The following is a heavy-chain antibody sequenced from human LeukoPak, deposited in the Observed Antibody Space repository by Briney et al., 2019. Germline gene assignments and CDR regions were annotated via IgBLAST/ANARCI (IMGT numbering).Heavy chain of an antibody. CDR1: GFTFRSYA. CDR3: TTTPPPRLVIIN. CDR2: ISGSGGST. Sequence: GGSLRLSCAASGFTFRSYAMHWVRQAPGKGLEWVSAISGSGGSTYYADSVKGRFTISRDNSKNTLYLQMNSLRAEDTAVYYCTTTPPPRLVIINWGQGTLVTVSS. D-gene: IGHD3-9*01. V-gene: IGHV3-23*01. J-gene: IGHJ4*02.